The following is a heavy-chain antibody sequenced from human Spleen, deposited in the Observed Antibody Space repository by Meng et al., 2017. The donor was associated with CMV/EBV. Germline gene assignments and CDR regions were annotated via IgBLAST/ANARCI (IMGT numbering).Heavy chain of an antibody. V-gene: IGHV4-38-2*02. CDR1: GYSISTGYF. D-gene: IGHD2-2*01. Sequence: SETLSLTCTVSGYSISTGYFWGWIRQSPGKGLEWIGIYDTGATYYNPSLKSRVVISVDTSERQFSLKLSAVTAADTAVYYCVRHIIVVPARGYGVDVWGQGTTFPVSS. J-gene: IGHJ6*02. CDR2: IYDTGAT. CDR3: VRHIIVVPARGYGVDV.